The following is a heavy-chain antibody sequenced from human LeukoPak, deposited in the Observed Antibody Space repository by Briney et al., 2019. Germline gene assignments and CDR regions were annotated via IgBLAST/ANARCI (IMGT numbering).Heavy chain of an antibody. V-gene: IGHV3-66*01. CDR1: GFTVSSNY. CDR3: ARARSGYFSEYFQH. CDR2: IYSGGST. Sequence: GGSLRLSCAASGFTVSSNYMSWVRQAPGKGLEWVSVIYSGGSTYYADSVKGRFTISRDNSKNTLYLQMNSLRAEDTAVYYCARARSGYFSEYFQHWGQGTLVTVSS. D-gene: IGHD3-22*01. J-gene: IGHJ1*01.